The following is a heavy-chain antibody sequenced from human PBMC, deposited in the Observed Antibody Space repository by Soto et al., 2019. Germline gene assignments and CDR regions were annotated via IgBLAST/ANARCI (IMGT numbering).Heavy chain of an antibody. V-gene: IGHV3-7*04. CDR2: IKKDGGAK. CDR3: ARVYSSSSGRAMDV. Sequence: EVQLVESGGGLVQPGGSLRLSCAASGFTFSTYWMSWVRQAPGKGLEWVANIKKDGGAKYYVDSVKGRFTISRDNAQKSLFLQMNRLRAEDTAMYYCARVYSSSSGRAMDVWGPGNTVTGSS. CDR1: GFTFSTYW. J-gene: IGHJ6*02. D-gene: IGHD6-6*01.